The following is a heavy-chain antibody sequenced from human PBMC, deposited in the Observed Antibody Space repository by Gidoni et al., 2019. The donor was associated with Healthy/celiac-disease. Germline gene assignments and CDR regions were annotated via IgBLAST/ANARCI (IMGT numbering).Heavy chain of an antibody. CDR3: ALTPGTSPLFDY. Sequence: QVQLVPSGAEVKKPGASVKVSCKAYGYTFTNYYMHWVRQATGQGLEWMGIINPSGGSTSYAHKFQGRVTMTRDTSTSTVYMELSSLRSEDTAVYYCALTPGTSPLFDYWGQGTLVTVSS. CDR1: GYTFTNYY. J-gene: IGHJ4*02. V-gene: IGHV1-46*01. D-gene: IGHD1-26*01. CDR2: INPSGGST.